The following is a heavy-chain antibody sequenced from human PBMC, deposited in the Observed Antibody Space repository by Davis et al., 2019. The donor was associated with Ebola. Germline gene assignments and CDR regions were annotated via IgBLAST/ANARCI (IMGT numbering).Heavy chain of an antibody. CDR1: GFTFSSYS. CDR3: ARGRYSSSSVYFDY. D-gene: IGHD6-6*01. CDR2: ISSSGSTI. V-gene: IGHV3-48*02. J-gene: IGHJ4*02. Sequence: GESLKISCAASGFTFSSYSMNWVRQAPGKGLEWVSYISSSGSTIYYADSVKGRFTISRDNAKNSLYLQMNSLRDEDTAVYYCARGRYSSSSVYFDYWGQGTLVTVSS.